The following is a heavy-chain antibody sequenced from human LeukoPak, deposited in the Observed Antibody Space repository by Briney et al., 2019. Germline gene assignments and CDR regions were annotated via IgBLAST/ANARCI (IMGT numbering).Heavy chain of an antibody. D-gene: IGHD3-22*01. Sequence: PSETLSPTCAVYGGSFSGYYWSWIRQPPGKGLEWIGEINHSGSTNYNPSLKSRVTISVDTSKNQFSLKLSSVTAADTAVYYCARARVGSGSSLYYYYYGMDVWGQGTTVTVSS. CDR3: ARARVGSGSSLYYYYYGMDV. V-gene: IGHV4-34*01. CDR2: INHSGST. J-gene: IGHJ6*02. CDR1: GGSFSGYY.